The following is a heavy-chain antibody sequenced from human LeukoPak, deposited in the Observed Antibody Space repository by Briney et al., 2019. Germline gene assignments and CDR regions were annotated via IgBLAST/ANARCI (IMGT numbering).Heavy chain of an antibody. V-gene: IGHV1-18*01. J-gene: IGHJ5*02. CDR3: ARYDCGGDCYSYQDWFDP. Sequence: ASVKVSCKASGYTFTSYGISGVRQAPGQGLEWMGWISAYNGNTNYAQKLQGRVTMTTDTSTSTAYMELRSLRSDDTAVYYCARYDCGGDCYSYQDWFDPWGQGTLVTVSS. D-gene: IGHD2-21*01. CDR1: GYTFTSYG. CDR2: ISAYNGNT.